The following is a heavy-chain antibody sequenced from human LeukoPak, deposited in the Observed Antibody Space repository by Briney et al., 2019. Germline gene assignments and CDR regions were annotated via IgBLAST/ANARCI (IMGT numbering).Heavy chain of an antibody. J-gene: IGHJ6*03. CDR2: IYYSGST. V-gene: IGHV4-59*01. Sequence: PSETLSLTCAVYGGSFSSYYWSWIRQPPGKGLEWIGYIYYSGSTNYNPSLKSRVTISVDTSKNQVSLKLSSVTAADTAVYYCARGRILRIAKYYMDVWGKGTTVTISS. D-gene: IGHD2-15*01. CDR3: ARGRILRIAKYYMDV. CDR1: GGSFSSYY.